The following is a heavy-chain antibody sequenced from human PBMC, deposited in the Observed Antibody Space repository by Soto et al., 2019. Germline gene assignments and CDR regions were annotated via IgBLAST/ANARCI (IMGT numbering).Heavy chain of an antibody. CDR1: GFPFSDTW. V-gene: IGHV3-15*01. J-gene: IGHJ4*02. CDR3: TTAKARASR. CDR2: IKSKIDGGTI. Sequence: GGSLRLSCAASGFPFSDTWMTWVRQAPGKGLEWVGRIKSKIDGGTIDYAEPVQGRFTISIDDSKNTLYWQMNNLKIDDTAMYYCTTAKARASRWGQGTLVTVSS.